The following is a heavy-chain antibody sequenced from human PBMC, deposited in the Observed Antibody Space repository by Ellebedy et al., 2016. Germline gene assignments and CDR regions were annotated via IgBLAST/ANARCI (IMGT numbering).Heavy chain of an antibody. CDR2: INHSGST. D-gene: IGHD1-26*01. CDR3: ARVVGAGRNFDY. J-gene: IGHJ4*02. V-gene: IGHV4-34*01. CDR1: GGSFSGYY. Sequence: SETLSLPXDAYGGSFSGYYWSWIRQPPGKGLEWIGEINHSGSTNYNPSLKSRVTISVDTSKNQFSLKLSSVTAADTAVYYCARVVGAGRNFDYWGQGTLVTVSS.